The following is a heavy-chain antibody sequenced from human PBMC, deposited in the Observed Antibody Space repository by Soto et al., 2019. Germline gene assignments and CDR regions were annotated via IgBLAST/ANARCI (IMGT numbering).Heavy chain of an antibody. J-gene: IGHJ4*02. V-gene: IGHV3-72*01. CDR1: GITFSDHD. Sequence: EVQLVESGGGLVQPGGSLRLSCAISGITFSDHDIDWVRQAAGKGVEWLGRSRTRADDYATDYAAAVKGRFTFSREDSKSSLYVQMRSLKTGDAAMFYCVLWVRGIINYWGQGTLVTVSS. D-gene: IGHD3-10*01. CDR3: VLWVRGIINY. CDR2: SRTRADDYAT.